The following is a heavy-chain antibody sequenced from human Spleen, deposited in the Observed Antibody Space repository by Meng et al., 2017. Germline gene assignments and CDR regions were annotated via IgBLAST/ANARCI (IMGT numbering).Heavy chain of an antibody. CDR3: AHSSPGSYPVYFDY. CDR1: GFSLTTSGVG. CDR2: IYWDDDK. J-gene: IGHJ4*02. Sequence: SGPTLVKPTQTLTLTCTFSGFSLTTSGVGVGWIRQPPGKALECLALIYWDDDKRYSPSLKSRLTIVKDTSKNQVVLTMTHMDPVDTATYYCAHSSPGSYPVYFDYWGQGNLVTVSS. V-gene: IGHV2-5*02. D-gene: IGHD3-16*02.